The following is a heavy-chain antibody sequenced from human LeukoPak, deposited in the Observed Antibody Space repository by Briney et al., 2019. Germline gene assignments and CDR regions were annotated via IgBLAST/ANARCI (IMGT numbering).Heavy chain of an antibody. CDR2: ISYIGST. CDR1: ADSFSSHY. D-gene: IGHD4-17*01. Sequence: SETLSLTCAVSADSFSSHYLTWIRQPPGKGLEWIGYISYIGSTNYNPSLKSRVTISIDTSKNQFSLKLSSVTAADTAVYYCARDLVTVTKGFDIWGQGTMVTVSS. V-gene: IGHV4-59*11. CDR3: ARDLVTVTKGFDI. J-gene: IGHJ3*02.